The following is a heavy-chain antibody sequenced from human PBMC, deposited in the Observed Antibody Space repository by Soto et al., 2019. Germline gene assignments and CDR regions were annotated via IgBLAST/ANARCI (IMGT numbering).Heavy chain of an antibody. CDR2: ISGSGGST. Sequence: GGSLRLSCAASGFTFSSYAMRWVRQAPGKGLEWVSAISGSGGSTYYADSVKGRFTISRDNSKNTLYLQMNSLRAEDTAVYYCAKDHLYYDFWSGYYPDYWGQGTLVTVSS. D-gene: IGHD3-3*01. J-gene: IGHJ4*02. CDR1: GFTFSSYA. V-gene: IGHV3-23*01. CDR3: AKDHLYYDFWSGYYPDY.